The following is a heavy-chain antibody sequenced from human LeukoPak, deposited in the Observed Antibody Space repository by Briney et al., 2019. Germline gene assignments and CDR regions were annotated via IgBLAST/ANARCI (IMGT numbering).Heavy chain of an antibody. CDR2: IYYSGST. V-gene: IGHV4-39*07. J-gene: IGHJ4*02. D-gene: IGHD6-13*01. CDR1: GGSISSSSYY. CDR3: ARGSGIAAAGTRY. Sequence: SETLSLTYTVSGGSISSSSYYWGWIRQPPGKGLEWIGSIYYSGSTYYNPSLKSRVTISVDTSKNQFSLKLSSVTAADTAVYYCARGSGIAAAGTRYWGQGTLVTVSS.